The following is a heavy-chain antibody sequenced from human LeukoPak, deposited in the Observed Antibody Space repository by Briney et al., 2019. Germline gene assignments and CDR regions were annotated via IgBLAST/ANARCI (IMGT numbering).Heavy chain of an antibody. D-gene: IGHD2-15*01. CDR1: GFDFSGFG. CDR3: ARDSRRASGWFDY. CDR2: IRHNGNQK. Sequence: GGSLRLSCEASGFDFSGFGMHWVRQAPGKGLEWVAFIRHNGNQKWYADSVKGRFTISRDDSKNTLFLEMNSLRPDDTSVYYCARDSRRASGWFDYWGQGTLVTVSS. V-gene: IGHV3-30*02. J-gene: IGHJ5*01.